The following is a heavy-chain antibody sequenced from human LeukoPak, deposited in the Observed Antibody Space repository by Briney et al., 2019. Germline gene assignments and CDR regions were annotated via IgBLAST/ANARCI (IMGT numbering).Heavy chain of an antibody. Sequence: GESLRLSCAASGFTFKKYWMNWVRQVPGKGLECLANIKEDGSETYYADSVKGRFTISRDNPKNLLFLQINSLRVEDTAVYYCARDECSSTSCYLWGDYYYYYMDVWGKGTTVTVSS. CDR2: IKEDGSET. CDR3: ARDECSSTSCYLWGDYYYYYMDV. D-gene: IGHD2-2*01. J-gene: IGHJ6*03. CDR1: GFTFKKYW. V-gene: IGHV3-7*01.